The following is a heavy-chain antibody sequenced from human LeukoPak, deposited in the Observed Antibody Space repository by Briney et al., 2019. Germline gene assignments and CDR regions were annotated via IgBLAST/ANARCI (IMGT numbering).Heavy chain of an antibody. Sequence: GRSLRLSCAASGFTFSSYAMHWVRQAPGKGLEWVAVISYDGSNTYYADPVKGRFTISRDISKNILYLQMNSLRGEDTAIYYCARDKAVAGTGGMDVWGQGTTVTVSS. J-gene: IGHJ6*02. CDR1: GFTFSSYA. V-gene: IGHV3-30-3*01. D-gene: IGHD6-19*01. CDR2: ISYDGSNT. CDR3: ARDKAVAGTGGMDV.